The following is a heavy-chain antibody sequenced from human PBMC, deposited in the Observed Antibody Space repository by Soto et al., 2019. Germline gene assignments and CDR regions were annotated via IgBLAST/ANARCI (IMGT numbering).Heavy chain of an antibody. J-gene: IGHJ4*02. CDR1: GFRFSIYS. D-gene: IGHD6-19*01. V-gene: IGHV3-48*02. Sequence: EVQLVESGGALVQRGGSLTLSCAASGFRFSIYSMNWVRQAPGKGLEWSAYITSDTKTIKYAESVKGRFTISRDNAKNSVYIQMDNLSDEDTAVYYCARSVEGHFDYWGQGTVVTVSS. CDR3: ARSVEGHFDY. CDR2: ITSDTKTI.